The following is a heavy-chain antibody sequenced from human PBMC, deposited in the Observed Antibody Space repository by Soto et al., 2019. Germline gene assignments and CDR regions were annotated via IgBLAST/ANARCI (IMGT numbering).Heavy chain of an antibody. J-gene: IGHJ5*02. V-gene: IGHV3-23*01. D-gene: IGHD3-10*02. CDR3: AKILGRKCFFNTWSAP. Sequence: GGSLRLSCAASGFTFSDYAMSWVRQAPGKGLEWVSAIGTRDDIFYADSVKGRFTISRDDSKNTLYLQMNSLRAEDTALYYFAKILGRKCFFNTWSAPGGRGPLVTVSS. CDR1: GFTFSDYA. CDR2: IGTRDDI.